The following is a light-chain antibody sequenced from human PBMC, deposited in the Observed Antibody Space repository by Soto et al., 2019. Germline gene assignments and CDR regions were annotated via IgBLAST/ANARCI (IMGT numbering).Light chain of an antibody. CDR2: GAS. V-gene: IGKV3D-15*01. CDR1: QRVSSN. CDR3: QRYNNSPPPMYP. J-gene: IGKJ2*01. Sequence: EIVMTQSPATLSVSRGERATLSCSASQRVSSNLAWYQQNPRQAPRLLIYGASTRATGIPARFSGSASGTEFTLTNSKLQSEDFAVFYRQRYNNSPPPMYPFGQGKKLQI.